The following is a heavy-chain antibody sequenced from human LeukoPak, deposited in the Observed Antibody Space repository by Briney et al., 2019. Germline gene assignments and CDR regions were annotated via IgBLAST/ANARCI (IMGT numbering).Heavy chain of an antibody. J-gene: IGHJ6*03. D-gene: IGHD3-9*01. V-gene: IGHV3-23*01. Sequence: PGGSLRLSCGASGFTFSSYAMSWVRQAPGKGLEWVSAISGSGGSTYYADSVKGRFTISRDNSKNTLYLQMNSLRAEDTAVYYCARARYYYDILTGYSSPYYYYYYMDVWGKGTTVTISS. CDR2: ISGSGGST. CDR1: GFTFSSYA. CDR3: ARARYYYDILTGYSSPYYYYYYMDV.